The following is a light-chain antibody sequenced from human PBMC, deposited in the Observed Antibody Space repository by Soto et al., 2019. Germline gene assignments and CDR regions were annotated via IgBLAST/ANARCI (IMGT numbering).Light chain of an antibody. CDR3: GTWDSSLSAV. CDR1: SSDVGSYNR. Sequence: QSALTQPPSVSGSPGQSVTISCTGTSSDVGSYNRVSWYQQPPGTAPKLLIYDNNKRPSGIPDRFSGSKSGTSATLGITGLQTGDEADYYCGTWDSSLSAVFGGGTKVTVL. J-gene: IGLJ3*02. CDR2: DNN. V-gene: IGLV1-51*01.